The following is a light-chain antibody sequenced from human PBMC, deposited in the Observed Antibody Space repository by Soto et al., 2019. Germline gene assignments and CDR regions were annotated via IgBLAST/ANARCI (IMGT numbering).Light chain of an antibody. J-gene: IGKJ1*01. V-gene: IGKV3-20*01. CDR3: QQYSGSPWT. Sequence: EIVLTQSPGTLSLSPGERATLFCRASQSVSSSYLAWYQQNPGQAPRLLIYGASTRATGIPDRFSGSGSGTDFSLTSSRLDPEDFAVYYCQQYSGSPWTFGQGTKVDIK. CDR1: QSVSSSY. CDR2: GAS.